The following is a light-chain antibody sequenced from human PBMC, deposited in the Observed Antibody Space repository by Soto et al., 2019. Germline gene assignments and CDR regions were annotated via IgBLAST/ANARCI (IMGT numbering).Light chain of an antibody. CDR2: HAS. J-gene: IGKJ4*01. CDR3: QHRFKWPLT. CDR1: QSVSRSF. V-gene: IGKV3D-20*02. Sequence: EIVLTQSPGTLSLSPGEVVTLSCRASQSVSRSFLAWYQQKHGQPPRLLIYHASSRATGIPDRFSGSGSGTDFTLTISRLEPEDLAVYYCQHRFKWPLTFGGGTTVEMK.